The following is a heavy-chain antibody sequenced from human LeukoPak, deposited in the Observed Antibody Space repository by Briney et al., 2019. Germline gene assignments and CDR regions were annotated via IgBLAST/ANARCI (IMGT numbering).Heavy chain of an antibody. CDR1: GYTFTGYY. CDR3: ARASTLTTIVAY. J-gene: IGHJ4*02. Sequence: ASVKLSCKAPGYTFTGYYMHWVRQAPGQGLEWIGWINPNSGGTNYAQKFQGWVTMTRDTSISTAYMELSRLRSDDTAVYYCARASTLTTIVAYWGQGTLVTVSS. D-gene: IGHD4-17*01. CDR2: INPNSGGT. V-gene: IGHV1-2*04.